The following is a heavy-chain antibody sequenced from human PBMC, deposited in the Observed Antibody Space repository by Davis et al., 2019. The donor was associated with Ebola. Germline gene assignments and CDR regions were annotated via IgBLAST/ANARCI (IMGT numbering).Heavy chain of an antibody. Sequence: GESLKISCAASGFTFSDDFMAWIRQAPGKGLEWVAYISGSGNTILYADSVKGRFTVSRDNAKNSLYLQMNSLRAEDTAVYYCARDKRSSWYGGMDVWGQGTTVTVSS. J-gene: IGHJ6*02. CDR1: GFTFSDDF. CDR3: ARDKRSSWYGGMDV. D-gene: IGHD6-19*01. CDR2: ISGSGNTI. V-gene: IGHV3-11*01.